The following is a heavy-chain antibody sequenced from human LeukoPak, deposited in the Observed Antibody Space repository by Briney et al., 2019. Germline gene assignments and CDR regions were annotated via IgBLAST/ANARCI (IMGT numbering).Heavy chain of an antibody. CDR2: INHSGST. J-gene: IGHJ4*02. Sequence: MTSETLSLTCAVYGGSFSGYYWSWIRQPPGKGLEWIGEINHSGSTNYNPSLKSRVTISVDTSKNQFSLKLSSVTAADTAVYYCARGGGPYGSGGYYDEGLDYWGQGTLVTVSS. D-gene: IGHD3-10*01. V-gene: IGHV4-34*01. CDR3: ARGGGPYGSGGYYDEGLDY. CDR1: GGSFSGYY.